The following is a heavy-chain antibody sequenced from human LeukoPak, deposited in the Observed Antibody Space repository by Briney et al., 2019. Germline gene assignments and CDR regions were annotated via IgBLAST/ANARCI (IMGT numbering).Heavy chain of an antibody. J-gene: IGHJ4*02. Sequence: GGSLRLSCAASGFTFSSYSMNWVRQAPGKGLEWFSSISSSSSYIYYADSVKGRFTISRDNAKNSLYLQMNSLRAEDTAVYYCARDKLLYYDSSGRDCWGQGTLVTVSS. D-gene: IGHD3-22*01. CDR2: ISSSSSYI. CDR3: ARDKLLYYDSSGRDC. CDR1: GFTFSSYS. V-gene: IGHV3-21*01.